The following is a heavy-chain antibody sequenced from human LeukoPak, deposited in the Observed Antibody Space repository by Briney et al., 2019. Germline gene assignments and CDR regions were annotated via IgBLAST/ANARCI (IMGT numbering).Heavy chain of an antibody. J-gene: IGHJ5*02. Sequence: SETLSLTCTVSGGSIRNYYWSWIRQPPGKGLEWIGYIYYSGSTNYNPSLKSRVTISVDTSKNQFSLKLSSVTAADTAVYYCAREGVGYCSTTICLNWFDPWGQGTLVSVSS. CDR2: IYYSGST. CDR1: GGSIRNYY. CDR3: AREGVGYCSTTICLNWFDP. D-gene: IGHD2-2*01. V-gene: IGHV4-59*01.